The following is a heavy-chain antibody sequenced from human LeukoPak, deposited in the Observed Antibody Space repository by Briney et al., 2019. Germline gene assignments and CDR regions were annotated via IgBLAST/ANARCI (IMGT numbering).Heavy chain of an antibody. Sequence: GGSLRLSCAASGFTFSSYAMSWVRQAPGEGLEWVSAISGSGGSTYYADSVKGRFTISRDNSKNTLYLQMNSLRAEDTAVYYCAKGRVGGYSYGLFDYWGQGTLVTVSS. V-gene: IGHV3-23*01. CDR3: AKGRVGGYSYGLFDY. D-gene: IGHD5-18*01. CDR1: GFTFSSYA. CDR2: ISGSGGST. J-gene: IGHJ4*02.